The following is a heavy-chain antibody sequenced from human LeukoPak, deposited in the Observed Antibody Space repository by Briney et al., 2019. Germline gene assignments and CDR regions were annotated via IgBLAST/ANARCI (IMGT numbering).Heavy chain of an antibody. D-gene: IGHD6-19*01. V-gene: IGHV3-23*01. J-gene: IGHJ1*01. CDR1: AFTFSTYG. Sequence: PGGSLRLSCAASAFTFSTYGISWVRQAPGKGLEWVSGISGSGGSTYYADSVKGRFTVSRDNSKNTLYLQMNSLRAEDTAVYYCARDYEQWLVLWYFQHWGQGTLVTVSS. CDR3: ARDYEQWLVLWYFQH. CDR2: ISGSGGST.